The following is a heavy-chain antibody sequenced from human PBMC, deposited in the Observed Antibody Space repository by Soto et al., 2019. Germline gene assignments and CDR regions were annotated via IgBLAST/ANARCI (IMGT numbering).Heavy chain of an antibody. V-gene: IGHV4-34*01. J-gene: IGHJ4*02. CDR2: INHSGST. CDR1: GGSFSGYY. D-gene: IGHD6-13*01. Sequence: SETLSLTCAVYGGSFSGYYWSWIRQPPGKGLEWIGEINHSGSTNYNPSLKSRVTISVDTSKNQFSLKLSSVTAADTAVYYCARGAAAAGRVQYYFDYWGQGTLVTVSS. CDR3: ARGAAAAGRVQYYFDY.